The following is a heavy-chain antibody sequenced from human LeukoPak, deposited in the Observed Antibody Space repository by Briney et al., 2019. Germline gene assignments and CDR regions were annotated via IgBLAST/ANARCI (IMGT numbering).Heavy chain of an antibody. J-gene: IGHJ4*02. Sequence: GGSLRLSCAASGFTFSSYAMHWVRQAPGKGLEWVAVIWYDGSNKYYADSVKGRFTISRDNSKNTLYLQMNSLRAEDTAVYYCAREGKLTVGFDYWGQGTLVTVSS. CDR3: AREGKLTVGFDY. CDR1: GFTFSSYA. V-gene: IGHV3-33*08. D-gene: IGHD3-10*01. CDR2: IWYDGSNK.